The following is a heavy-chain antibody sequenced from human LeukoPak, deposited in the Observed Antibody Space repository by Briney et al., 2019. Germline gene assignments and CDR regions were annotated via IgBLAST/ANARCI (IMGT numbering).Heavy chain of an antibody. CDR2: ISSSSGYI. CDR1: GFTFDDYG. J-gene: IGHJ3*02. D-gene: IGHD1-7*01. CDR3: AREGRAGTTLDVFDI. Sequence: PGGSLRLSCAASGFTFDDYGMSWVRQAPGKGLEWVSSISSSSGYIYYADSVKGRFTISRDNAKNSLYLQMNSLRAEDTAVYYCAREGRAGTTLDVFDIWGQGTMVTVSS. V-gene: IGHV3-21*01.